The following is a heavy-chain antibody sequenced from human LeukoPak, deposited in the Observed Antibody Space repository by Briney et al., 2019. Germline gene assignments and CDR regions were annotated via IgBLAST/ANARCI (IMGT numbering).Heavy chain of an antibody. CDR2: IIPIFGTA. Sequence: SVEVSCKASGGTFSSYAISWVRQAPGQGLEWMGGIIPIFGTANYAQKSQGRVTITADESTSTAYMELSSLRSEDTAVYYCARGDPYCSSTSCYPGIDYFDYWGQGTLVTVSS. J-gene: IGHJ4*02. D-gene: IGHD2-2*01. CDR1: GGTFSSYA. CDR3: ARGDPYCSSTSCYPGIDYFDY. V-gene: IGHV1-69*13.